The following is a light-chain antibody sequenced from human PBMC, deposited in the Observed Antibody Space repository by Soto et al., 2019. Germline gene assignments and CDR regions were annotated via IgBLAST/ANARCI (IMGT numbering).Light chain of an antibody. J-gene: IGKJ1*01. CDR3: QQYGSSPRT. V-gene: IGKV1-33*01. Sequence: DIQMTQSPSSLSASVGDRVTITCQASQNINNYLNWYQQKPGRAPKLLIYDASSRATGIPDRFSGSGSGTDFTLTISRLEPEDFAVYYCQQYGSSPRTFGQGTKVDIK. CDR2: DAS. CDR1: QNINNY.